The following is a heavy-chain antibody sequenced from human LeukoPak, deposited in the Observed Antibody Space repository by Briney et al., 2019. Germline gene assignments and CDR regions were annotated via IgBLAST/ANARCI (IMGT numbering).Heavy chain of an antibody. CDR3: ARAHLRGAFDI. V-gene: IGHV4-59*08. Sequence: PSETLSLTCTVSGGSISSYYWSWIRQPPGKGLEWIGYIYYSGSTNYNPSLKSRVTISVDTSKNQFSLKLSSVTAADTAVYYCARAHLRGAFDIWGQGTMVTVSS. D-gene: IGHD3-10*01. J-gene: IGHJ3*02. CDR2: IYYSGST. CDR1: GGSISSYY.